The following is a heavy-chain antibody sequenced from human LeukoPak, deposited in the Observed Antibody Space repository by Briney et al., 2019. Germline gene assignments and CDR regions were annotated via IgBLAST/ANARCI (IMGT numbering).Heavy chain of an antibody. D-gene: IGHD2-2*01. Sequence: GGSLRLSCAASGFTFSSYGMHWVRQAPGKGLEWVAVISYDGSNKYYADSVKGRFTISRDNSKNTLYLQMNSLRDEDTAVYYCARDRWGYQLPWFDPWGQGTLVTVSS. CDR3: ARDRWGYQLPWFDP. J-gene: IGHJ5*02. V-gene: IGHV3-30*03. CDR1: GFTFSSYG. CDR2: ISYDGSNK.